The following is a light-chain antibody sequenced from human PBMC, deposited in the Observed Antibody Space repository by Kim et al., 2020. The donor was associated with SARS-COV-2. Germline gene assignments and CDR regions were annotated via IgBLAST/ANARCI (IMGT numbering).Light chain of an antibody. J-gene: IGKJ4*01. CDR1: QSVLYSSNNQNY. CDR2: WAS. CDR3: QQYYSTPPT. Sequence: AHINCKSSQSVLYSSNNQNYLAWYQQKPGQPPKLLIYWASTRESGVPDRFSGSGSGTDFTLTISSLQAEDVAVYYCQQYYSTPPTFGGGTKVDIK. V-gene: IGKV4-1*01.